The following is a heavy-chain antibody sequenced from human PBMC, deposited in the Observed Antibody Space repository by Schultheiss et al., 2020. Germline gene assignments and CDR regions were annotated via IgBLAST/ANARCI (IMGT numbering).Heavy chain of an antibody. J-gene: IGHJ4*02. Sequence: GESLKISCAASGFTFSNYVLHWVRQAPGKGLEWMALISYDGKYKYYADSVKGRFTISRDNAKNSLYLQMNSLRAEDTAVYYCARDLDRGLVDYWGQGTLVTVSS. CDR3: ARDLDRGLVDY. D-gene: IGHD5-12*01. CDR1: GFTFSNYV. V-gene: IGHV3-30*04. CDR2: ISYDGKYK.